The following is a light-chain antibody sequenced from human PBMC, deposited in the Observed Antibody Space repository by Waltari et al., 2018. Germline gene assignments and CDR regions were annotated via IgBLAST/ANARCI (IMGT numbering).Light chain of an antibody. CDR2: ATS. CDR1: QRVTSNP. V-gene: IGKV3-20*01. J-gene: IGKJ4*02. CDR3: QHDGGPPRRVT. Sequence: VSPPSPGPLCLSPWQRDTLSRRSRQRVTSNPLAWYQHKRGRAPRLLIYATSSRATGTPARFSGSGSETDFTLTISRLEPDDFAVYYCQHDGGPPRRVTFGGGTKVEIK.